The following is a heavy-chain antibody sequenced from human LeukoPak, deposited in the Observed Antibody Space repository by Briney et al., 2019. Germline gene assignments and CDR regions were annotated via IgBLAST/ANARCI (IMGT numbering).Heavy chain of an antibody. D-gene: IGHD5-24*01. J-gene: IGHJ3*02. V-gene: IGHV4-34*01. Sequence: PSETLSLTCAVYAGSFSGYYWSWIRQPPGKGLEWIGEINHSGSTNYNPSLKSRVTISVDTSKNQFSLKLSSVTAADTAVYYYARDVRWLQFYAFDIWGQGTMVTVSS. CDR3: ARDVRWLQFYAFDI. CDR2: INHSGST. CDR1: AGSFSGYY.